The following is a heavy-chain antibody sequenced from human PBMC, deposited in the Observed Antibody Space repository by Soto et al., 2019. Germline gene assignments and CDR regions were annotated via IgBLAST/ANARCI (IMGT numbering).Heavy chain of an antibody. CDR3: TRHAPYDGFDS. Sequence: QVQLQESGPRLMNPSETLSLTCSVSVSSIINGGYSWAWIRQSPGEGLEWIGSMLYTGNTLYKPSLRSRVTISADTSKNQFSLRLDSVTATDSAIYYCTRHAPYDGFDSWGQGTLLSVSS. J-gene: IGHJ4*02. CDR2: MLYTGNT. V-gene: IGHV4-39*01. CDR1: VSSIINGGYS. D-gene: IGHD3-3*01.